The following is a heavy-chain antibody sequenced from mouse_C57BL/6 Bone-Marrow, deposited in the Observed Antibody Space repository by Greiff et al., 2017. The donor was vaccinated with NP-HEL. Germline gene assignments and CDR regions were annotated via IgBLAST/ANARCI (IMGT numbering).Heavy chain of an antibody. CDR2: IDPETGGT. V-gene: IGHV1-15*01. D-gene: IGHD4-1*01. J-gene: IGHJ3*01. Sequence: QVQLQQSGAELVRPGASVTLSCKASGYTFTDYEMHWVKQTPVHGLEWIGAIDPETGGTAYNQKFKGKAILTADKSSSTAYMELRSLTSEDSAVYYCTWRRENWDVWSFAYWGQGTLVTVSA. CDR1: GYTFTDYE. CDR3: TWRRENWDVWSFAY.